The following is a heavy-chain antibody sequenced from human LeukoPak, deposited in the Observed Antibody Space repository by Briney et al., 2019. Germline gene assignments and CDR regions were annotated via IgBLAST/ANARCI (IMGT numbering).Heavy chain of an antibody. V-gene: IGHV3-30*04. J-gene: IGHJ6*02. CDR1: GFTFSDYA. Sequence: PGGSLRLSCADSGFTFSDYAMHWVRQAPGKGLEWVAVISYDGNEKYYADSVKGRFTISRDNPENTLYLQMNSLRAEDTAVYYCARHDGRTVSWGYGMDVWGQGTTVTVSS. CDR3: ARHDGRTVSWGYGMDV. CDR2: ISYDGNEK. D-gene: IGHD4-17*01.